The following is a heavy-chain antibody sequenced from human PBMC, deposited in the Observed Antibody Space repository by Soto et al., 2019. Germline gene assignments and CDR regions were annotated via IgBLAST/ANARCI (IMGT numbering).Heavy chain of an antibody. CDR1: GGSTSSSSYY. V-gene: IGHV4-39*01. Sequence: SETLSLTCTVSGGSTSSSSYYWGWIRQPPGKGLEWIGSIYYSGSTYYNPSLKSRVTISVDTSKNQFSLKLSSVTAADTAVYYCARHGGYCSGGSCYVFDYWGQGTLVTVSS. J-gene: IGHJ4*02. CDR2: IYYSGST. D-gene: IGHD2-15*01. CDR3: ARHGGYCSGGSCYVFDY.